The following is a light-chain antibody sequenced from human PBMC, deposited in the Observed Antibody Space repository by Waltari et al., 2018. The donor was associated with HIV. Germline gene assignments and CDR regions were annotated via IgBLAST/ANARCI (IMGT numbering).Light chain of an antibody. CDR1: SSDVGAYEY. J-gene: IGLJ2*01. CDR3: SSYAGSKNRVV. V-gene: IGLV2-8*01. CDR2: DVY. Sequence: QSALTQSPSASGSPGQAVTISCTGTSSDVGAYEYVSWYRQHPGKAPQLMIYDVYKRPSGVPDRFSGSKSGNTASLTVSGLQAEDEATYYCSSYAGSKNRVVFGGGTFLTVL.